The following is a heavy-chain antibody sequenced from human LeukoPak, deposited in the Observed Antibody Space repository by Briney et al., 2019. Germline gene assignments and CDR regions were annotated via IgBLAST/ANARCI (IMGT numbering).Heavy chain of an antibody. CDR2: VSLAGRT. Sequence: SGTLSLTCGVSGGSITTTNYWSWVRQPPGGGLEWFGEVSLAGRTRYNPSLKNRVNISIDESKNHLYLNLASVTAADTAVYYCSRESGPFCPFGHWGQGTLVAVTS. CDR3: SRESGPFCPFGH. D-gene: IGHD1-26*01. V-gene: IGHV4-4*02. CDR1: GGSITTTNY. J-gene: IGHJ4*02.